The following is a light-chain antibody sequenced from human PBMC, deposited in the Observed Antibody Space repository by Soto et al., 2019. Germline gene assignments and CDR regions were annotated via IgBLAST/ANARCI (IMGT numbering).Light chain of an antibody. V-gene: IGKV3-15*01. CDR1: QSVRSN. CDR2: GSS. J-gene: IGKJ5*01. Sequence: EIVMTQSPATLSVSPGERCTLSCRAIQSVRSNLSWYQQKPVQSPRLLIYGSSTRATGIPARFSGSGSGTEFTLTISSMKSEDFEVYYCPKYGRSPTVGQGTRLHIK. CDR3: PKYGRSPT.